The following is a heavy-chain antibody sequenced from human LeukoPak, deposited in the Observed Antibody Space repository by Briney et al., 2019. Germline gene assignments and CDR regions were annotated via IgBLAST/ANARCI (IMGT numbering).Heavy chain of an antibody. CDR1: GFTFSSYA. CDR2: ISYDGSNK. CDR3: ARSTAIVGATNY. Sequence: GRSLRLSCAASGFTFSSYAMHWVRQAPGKGLEWVAVISYDGSNKYYADSVKGRFTISRDNSKNTLYLQMNSLRAEDTAVYYCARSTAIVGATNYWGQGTLVTVSS. J-gene: IGHJ4*02. V-gene: IGHV3-30-3*01. D-gene: IGHD1-26*01.